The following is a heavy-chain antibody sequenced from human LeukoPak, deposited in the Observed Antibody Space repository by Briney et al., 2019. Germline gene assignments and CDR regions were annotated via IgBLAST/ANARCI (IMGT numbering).Heavy chain of an antibody. CDR1: GGTFSSYA. D-gene: IGHD1-7*01. Sequence: ASVKVSCKASGGTFSSYAISWVRQAPGQGLEWMGRIIPIFGTANYAQKLQGRVTITTDESTSTAYMELSSLRSEDTAVYYCANHITGTTSWFDPWGQGTLVTVSS. J-gene: IGHJ5*02. CDR2: IIPIFGTA. CDR3: ANHITGTTSWFDP. V-gene: IGHV1-69*05.